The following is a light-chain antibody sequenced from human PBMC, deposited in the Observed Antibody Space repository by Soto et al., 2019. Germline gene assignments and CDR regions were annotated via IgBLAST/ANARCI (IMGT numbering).Light chain of an antibody. V-gene: IGKV3-15*01. Sequence: EIVMTQSPATLSVSPGQRGTLSCRASQYVGSNLAWYQQKPGQAPRLLIYGASTRATGIPARFSGSVSGTEFTLTISSLQSEDFAVYYCQQYNNWPLTFGGGTKVEIK. J-gene: IGKJ4*01. CDR1: QYVGSN. CDR2: GAS. CDR3: QQYNNWPLT.